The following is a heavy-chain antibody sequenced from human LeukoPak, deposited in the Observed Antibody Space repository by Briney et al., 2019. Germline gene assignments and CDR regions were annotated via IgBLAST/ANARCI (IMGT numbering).Heavy chain of an antibody. CDR2: IYYSGST. CDR1: GGSISSSSYY. V-gene: IGHV4-39*07. D-gene: IGHD6-19*01. CDR3: ARDLGQWLDFDY. Sequence: SETLSLTCTVSGGSISSSSYYWGWIRQPPGKGLEWIGSIYYSGSTYYNPSLKSRVTISVDTSKNQFSLKLSSVTAADTAVYYCARDLGQWLDFDYWGQGTLVTVSS. J-gene: IGHJ4*02.